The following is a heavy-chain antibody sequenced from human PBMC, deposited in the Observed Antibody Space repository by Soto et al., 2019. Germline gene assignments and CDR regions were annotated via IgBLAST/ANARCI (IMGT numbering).Heavy chain of an antibody. CDR2: IFYSGTT. CDR1: GDSISSADYY. J-gene: IGHJ6*02. V-gene: IGHV4-30-4*01. Sequence: SETLSLTCTVSGDSISSADYYWSWIRQTPGKGLEWIGHIFYSGTTYYNPSLKSRLTISVDMSKNHFSLRLTSVTAADTAVYYCARDLWVEPELYYYGMDVWGQGTTVTVSS. D-gene: IGHD1-1*01. CDR3: ARDLWVEPELYYYGMDV.